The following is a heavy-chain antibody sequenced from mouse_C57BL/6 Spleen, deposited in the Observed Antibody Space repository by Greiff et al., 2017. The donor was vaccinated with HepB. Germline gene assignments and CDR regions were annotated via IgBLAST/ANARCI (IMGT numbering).Heavy chain of an antibody. CDR3: ARLDDYYAMDY. V-gene: IGHV1-69*01. Sequence: VQLQQPGAELVMPGASVKLPCKASGYTFTSYWMHWVKQRPGQGLEWIGEIDPSDSYTNYNQKFKGKSTLTVDKSSSTAYMQLSSLTSEDSAVYYCARLDDYYAMDYWGQGTSVTVSS. CDR2: IDPSDSYT. CDR1: GYTFTSYW. J-gene: IGHJ4*01.